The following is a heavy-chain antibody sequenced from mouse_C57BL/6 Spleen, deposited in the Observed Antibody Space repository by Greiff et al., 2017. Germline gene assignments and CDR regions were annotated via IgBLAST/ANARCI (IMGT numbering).Heavy chain of an antibody. V-gene: IGHV1-19*01. J-gene: IGHJ2*01. CDR2: INPYNGGT. CDR1: GYTFTDYY. Sequence: EVQLQQSGPVLVKPGASVKMSCKASGYTFTDYYMNWVKQSHGKSLEWIGVINPYNGGTSYNQKFKGKATLTVDKSSSTAYMELNSLTAEDSAVYYCASRSWYFDYWGQGTTLTVAS. CDR3: ASRSWYFDY.